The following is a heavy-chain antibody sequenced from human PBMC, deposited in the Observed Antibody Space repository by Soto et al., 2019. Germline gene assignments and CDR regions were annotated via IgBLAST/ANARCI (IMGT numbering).Heavy chain of an antibody. Sequence: SVKASCKASRGTFSSYAISWVRQAPGQGLEWMGGIIPIFGTANYAQKFQGRVTITADESTSTAYMELSSLRSEDTAVYYWGRGRLAGSYYFDYWGQGPLVTVSS. V-gene: IGHV1-69*13. D-gene: IGHD3-10*01. J-gene: IGHJ4*02. CDR2: IIPIFGTA. CDR3: GRGRLAGSYYFDY. CDR1: RGTFSSYA.